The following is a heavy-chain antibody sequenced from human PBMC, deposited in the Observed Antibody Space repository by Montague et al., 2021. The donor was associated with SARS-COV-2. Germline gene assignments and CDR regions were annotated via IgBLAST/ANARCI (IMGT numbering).Heavy chain of an antibody. J-gene: IGHJ3*02. CDR2: IDWDDDK. D-gene: IGHD3-22*01. CDR1: GFLLSTSGMC. V-gene: IGHV2-70*11. Sequence: PALVKPTQTLTLTCTFSGFLLSTSGMCVSWIRQPPGKALEWLARIDWDDDKYYSTSLKTRLTISKDTSKNQVVLTMTNMDPVDTATYYCAREYYYDSSGYYGYAFDIWGQGTMVTVSS. CDR3: AREYYYDSSGYYGYAFDI.